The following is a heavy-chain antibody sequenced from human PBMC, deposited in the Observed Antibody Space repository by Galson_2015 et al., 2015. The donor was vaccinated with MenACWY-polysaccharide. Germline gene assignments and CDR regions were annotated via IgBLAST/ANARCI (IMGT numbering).Heavy chain of an antibody. CDR1: GYTFTSRD. V-gene: IGHV1-8*01. CDR3: AIGAGMVGDS. CDR2: TTASSGNA. J-gene: IGHJ4*02. D-gene: IGHD2-15*01. Sequence: SVKVSCKASGYTFTSRDINWVRQAAGQGLEWMGWTTASSGNAVYAQKFQDRVTLTRDNSTSTVYMELSSLRSEDTGVYYCAIGAGMVGDSWGQGTLVTVSS.